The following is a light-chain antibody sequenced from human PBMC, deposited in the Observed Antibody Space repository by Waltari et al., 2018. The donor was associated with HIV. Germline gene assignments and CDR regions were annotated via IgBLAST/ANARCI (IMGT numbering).Light chain of an antibody. CDR1: QSISKY. CDR3: QQSYTSPHT. J-gene: IGKJ2*01. Sequence: DIQMTQSPSSLSASVGDGVTITCRVSQSISKYLNWYQHKPGKAPKLLLQTTSSLQRGVPSRFRGSGSGTDFTLTISNLQFEDFATYYCQQSYTSPHTFGQGTNLEI. V-gene: IGKV1-39*01. CDR2: TTS.